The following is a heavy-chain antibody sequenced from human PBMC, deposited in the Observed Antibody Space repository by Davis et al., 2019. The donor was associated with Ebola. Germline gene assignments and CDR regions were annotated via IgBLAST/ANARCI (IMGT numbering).Heavy chain of an antibody. CDR2: IYHSGST. J-gene: IGHJ6*02. D-gene: IGHD4-17*01. V-gene: IGHV4-34*01. CDR3: ARLAVYGDYGSWYGMDV. Sequence: PSETLSLTCAVYGGSFSGYYWSWIRQPPGKGLEWIGEIYHSGSTNYNPSLKSRVTISVDKSKNQFSLKLSSVTAADTAVYYCARLAVYGDYGSWYGMDVWGQGTTVTVSS. CDR1: GGSFSGYY.